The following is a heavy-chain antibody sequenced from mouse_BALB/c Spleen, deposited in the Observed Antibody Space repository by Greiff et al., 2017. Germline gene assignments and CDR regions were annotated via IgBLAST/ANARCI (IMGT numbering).Heavy chain of an antibody. CDR1: GYTFTDYE. CDR3: ARGVWFAY. Sequence: QVQLKESGAELVRPGASVTLSCKASGYTFTDYEMHWVKQTPVHGLEWIGAIDPETGGTAYNQKFKGKATLTADKSSSTAYMQLSSLTSVDSAVYFCARGVWFAYWGQGTLVTVSA. V-gene: IGHV1-15*01. CDR2: IDPETGGT. J-gene: IGHJ3*01.